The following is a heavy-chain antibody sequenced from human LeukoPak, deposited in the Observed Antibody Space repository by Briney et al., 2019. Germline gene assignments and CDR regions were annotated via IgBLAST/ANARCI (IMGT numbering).Heavy chain of an antibody. CDR1: GFTFSSYG. D-gene: IGHD3-16*01. V-gene: IGHV3-30*02. CDR3: AREGIMITFGGVDY. Sequence: PGGSLRLSCAASGFTFSSYGMHWVRQAPGKGLEWVAFIRYDGSNKYYADSVKGRFTISRDNSKNPLYLQMNSLRAEDTAVYYCAREGIMITFGGVDYWGQGTLVTVSS. CDR2: IRYDGSNK. J-gene: IGHJ4*02.